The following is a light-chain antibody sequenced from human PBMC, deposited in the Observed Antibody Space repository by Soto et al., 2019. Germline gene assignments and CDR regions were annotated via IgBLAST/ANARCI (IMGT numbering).Light chain of an antibody. CDR1: QGIRND. V-gene: IGKV1-6*01. CDR3: QQCFSLPPT. Sequence: AIQMTQSPSSLSASVGDRVTITCRASQGIRNDLGWYQQKPGKAPKLLIYAASSLQSGVPSRFSGSGSGTDFTLTISNLQPDDFAVYYCQQCFSLPPTFGHGTKVENK. J-gene: IGKJ1*01. CDR2: AAS.